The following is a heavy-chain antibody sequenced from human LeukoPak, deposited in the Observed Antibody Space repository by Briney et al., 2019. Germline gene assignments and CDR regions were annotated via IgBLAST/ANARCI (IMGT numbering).Heavy chain of an antibody. J-gene: IGHJ4*02. CDR2: IYYSGST. Sequence: SETLSLTCTVSGGSISSYCWSWIRQPPGKGLEWIGYIYYSGSTNYNPSLRSRVTISVDTSKNQFSLKLSSVTAADTAVYYCARVPPLPRPYSGYDYYFDYWGQGTLVTVSS. V-gene: IGHV4-59*01. CDR1: GGSISSYC. D-gene: IGHD5-12*01. CDR3: ARVPPLPRPYSGYDYYFDY.